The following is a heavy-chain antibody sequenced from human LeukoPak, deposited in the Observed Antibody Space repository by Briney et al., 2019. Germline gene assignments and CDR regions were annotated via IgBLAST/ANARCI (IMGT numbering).Heavy chain of an antibody. CDR1: GFTFSSYA. CDR2: ISYDGSNK. V-gene: IGHV3-30*04. D-gene: IGHD2-21*02. J-gene: IGHJ4*02. CDR3: ARGVVTGRLVFGFDY. Sequence: GRSLRLSCAASGFTFSSYAMHWVRQAPGKGLEWVAVISYDGSNKYYADSVKGRFTISRDNSKNTLYLQINSLRAEDTAVYYCARGVVTGRLVFGFDYWGQGTLVTVSS.